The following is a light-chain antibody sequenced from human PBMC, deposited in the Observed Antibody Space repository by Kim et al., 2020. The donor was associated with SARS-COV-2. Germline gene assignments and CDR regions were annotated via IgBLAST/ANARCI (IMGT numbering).Light chain of an antibody. V-gene: IGLV1-44*01. CDR1: SSNIGRNT. CDR3: AAWDDSLIGV. CDR2: NNN. Sequence: PRQRVAIFCSGSSSNIGRNTVNWYQQLPGTAPKLLIYNNNQRPSGVSDRFSSSKSGTSASLAISGLQSEDEADYYCAAWDDSLIGVFGGGTQLTVL. J-gene: IGLJ3*02.